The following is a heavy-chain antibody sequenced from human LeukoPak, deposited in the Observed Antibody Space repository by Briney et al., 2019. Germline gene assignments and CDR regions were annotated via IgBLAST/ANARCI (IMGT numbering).Heavy chain of an antibody. CDR1: GYSFTSYW. J-gene: IGHJ6*03. CDR2: IYPGDSDT. CDR3: ARQGAAAGRRLYYYMDV. D-gene: IGHD6-13*01. V-gene: IGHV5-51*01. Sequence: LGESLKISCKGSGYSFTSYWIGWVRQMPGKGLEWMGIIYPGDSDTRYSPSFQGQVTISADKSISTAYLQWSSLKASDTAMYYCARQGAAAGRRLYYYMDVWGKGTTVTVSS.